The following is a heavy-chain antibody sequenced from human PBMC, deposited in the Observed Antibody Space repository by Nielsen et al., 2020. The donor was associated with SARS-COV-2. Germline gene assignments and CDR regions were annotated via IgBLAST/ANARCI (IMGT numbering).Heavy chain of an antibody. V-gene: IGHV3-9*01. CDR2: ISWNSGSI. D-gene: IGHD6-19*01. CDR3: AKDGRAVAGIASFDY. Sequence: GGSLRLSCAASGFTFDDYAMHWVRQAPGKGLEWVSGISWNSGSIGYADSVKGRFTISRDNAKNSLYLQMNSLRAEDTALYYCAKDGRAVAGIASFDYWGQGTLVTVSS. CDR1: GFTFDDYA. J-gene: IGHJ4*02.